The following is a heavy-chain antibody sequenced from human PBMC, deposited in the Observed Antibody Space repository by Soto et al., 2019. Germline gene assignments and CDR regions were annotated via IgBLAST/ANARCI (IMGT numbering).Heavy chain of an antibody. V-gene: IGHV4-39*07. Sequence: SETLSLTCSVSDDSINSDKYYWGWIRQPPGKGLEWIGSIYYSGSTNHNPSLKSRVTISVDTSKNQFSLKLSSVTAADTAVYYCARYLHRGYSYGYGGNWFDPWGQGTLVTVSS. D-gene: IGHD5-18*01. J-gene: IGHJ5*02. CDR3: ARYLHRGYSYGYGGNWFDP. CDR2: IYYSGST. CDR1: DDSINSDKYY.